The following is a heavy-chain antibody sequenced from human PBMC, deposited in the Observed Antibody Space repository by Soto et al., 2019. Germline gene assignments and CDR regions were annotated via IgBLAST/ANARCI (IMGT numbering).Heavy chain of an antibody. Sequence: PGGSLRLSCAASGFTFSSYSMNWVRQAPGKGLEWVSSISSSSSYIYYADAVKGRFTISRDNAKNSLYLQMNSLRAEDTAVYYCARLFTGVVVVAATPVDWFDPWGQGTLVTVSS. V-gene: IGHV3-21*01. CDR3: ARLFTGVVVVAATPVDWFDP. CDR2: ISSSSSYI. CDR1: GFTFSSYS. J-gene: IGHJ5*02. D-gene: IGHD2-15*01.